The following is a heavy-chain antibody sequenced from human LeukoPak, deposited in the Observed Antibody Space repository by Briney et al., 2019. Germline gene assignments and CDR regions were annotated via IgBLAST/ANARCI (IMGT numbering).Heavy chain of an antibody. Sequence: PSETLSLTYTVSGASISSSSYYWGWIRQPPGKGLEWIGSFHYGGNTYYNPSLKSRVTISVDTSKNQFSLKLSSVTAADTAVYYCATVRGTGVLFDYWGQGTLVTVSS. CDR2: FHYGGNT. CDR3: ATVRGTGVLFDY. D-gene: IGHD7-27*01. V-gene: IGHV4-39*01. J-gene: IGHJ4*02. CDR1: GASISSSSYY.